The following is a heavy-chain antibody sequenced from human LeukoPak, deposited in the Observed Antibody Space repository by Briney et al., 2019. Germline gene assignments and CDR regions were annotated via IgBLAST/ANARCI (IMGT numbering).Heavy chain of an antibody. J-gene: IGHJ4*02. CDR3: ARGGWYYYESSGYYLIDN. V-gene: IGHV1-18*01. CDR2: ISGYNGNT. D-gene: IGHD3-22*01. Sequence: ASVKVSCKASGYTFTSYGISWVRQAPGQGLEWMGWISGYNGNTKYAQKSQARVTLTTDTSTSTAYMELWSLRSDDTALYYCARGGWYYYESSGYYLIDNWGQGTLVTVSS. CDR1: GYTFTSYG.